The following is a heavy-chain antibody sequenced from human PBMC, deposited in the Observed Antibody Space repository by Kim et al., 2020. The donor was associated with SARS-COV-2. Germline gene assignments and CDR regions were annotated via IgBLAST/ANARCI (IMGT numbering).Heavy chain of an antibody. CDR1: GYTFTSYY. J-gene: IGHJ6*02. Sequence: ASVKVSCKASGYTFTSYYMHWVRQAPGQGLEWMGIINPSGGSTSYAQKFQGRVTMTRDTSTSTVYMELSSLRSEDTAVYYCARESGEVVVIPTYYYGMDVWGQGTTVTVSS. CDR2: INPSGGST. D-gene: IGHD3-22*01. CDR3: ARESGEVVVIPTYYYGMDV. V-gene: IGHV1-46*01.